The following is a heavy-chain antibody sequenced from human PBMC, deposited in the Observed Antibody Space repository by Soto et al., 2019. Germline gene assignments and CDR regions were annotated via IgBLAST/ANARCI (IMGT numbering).Heavy chain of an antibody. V-gene: IGHV3-30*18. Sequence: QVQLVESGGGVVQPGRSLRLSCAASGFTFSSYGMHWVRQAPGNGLEWVAVISYDGSNKYYADSVKGRFTISRDNSKNTLYLQMNSLRAEDTAVYYCAKGDPYSSSRGYYYYGMDVWGQGTTVTVSS. CDR1: GFTFSSYG. D-gene: IGHD6-13*01. J-gene: IGHJ6*02. CDR3: AKGDPYSSSRGYYYYGMDV. CDR2: ISYDGSNK.